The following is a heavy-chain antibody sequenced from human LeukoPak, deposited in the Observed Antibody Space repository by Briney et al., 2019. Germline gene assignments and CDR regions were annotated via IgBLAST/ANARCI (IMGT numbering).Heavy chain of an antibody. CDR2: ISSSSSYI. CDR1: GFTFSSYS. V-gene: IGHV3-21*01. Sequence: GGSLRLSCAASGFTFSSYSMNWVRQAPGKGLEWVSSISSSSSYIYYADSVKGRFTISRDNAKNSLYLQVNSLRAEDTAVYYCXXXXXXXVVPARHFDYWGQGTLVTVSS. CDR3: XXXXXXXVVPARHFDY. J-gene: IGHJ4*02. D-gene: IGHD2-2*01.